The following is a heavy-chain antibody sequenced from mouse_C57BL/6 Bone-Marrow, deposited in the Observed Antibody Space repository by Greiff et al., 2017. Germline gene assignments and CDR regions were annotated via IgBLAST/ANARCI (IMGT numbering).Heavy chain of an antibody. J-gene: IGHJ3*01. CDR1: GFNIKDDY. D-gene: IGHD2-5*01. V-gene: IGHV14-4*01. CDR2: IDPENGDT. CDR3: TDSTGVWFAY. Sequence: EVQLQQSGAELVRPGASVKLSCTASGFNIKDDYMHWVKQRPEQGLEWIGWIDPENGDTEYASKFQGKDTLTADTSSNTAYLQLSSLTSEDTAVYNCTDSTGVWFAYWGQGTLVTVSA.